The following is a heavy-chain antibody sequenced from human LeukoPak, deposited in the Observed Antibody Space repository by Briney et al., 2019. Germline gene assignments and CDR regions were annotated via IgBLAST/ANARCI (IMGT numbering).Heavy chain of an antibody. CDR1: GFTFSDYS. J-gene: IGHJ4*01. V-gene: IGHV3-21*01. CDR2: ISSSSSYK. CDR3: AKINAIDNSYHLDF. Sequence: GGSLRLSCAASGFTFSDYSFNWVRQAPGKGLEWVSSISSSSSYKYHADSLKGRFTISRDNAKNSLYLQVNSLRAEDTAVYSCAKINAIDNSYHLDFWGHGTLVTVSS. D-gene: IGHD2-21*01.